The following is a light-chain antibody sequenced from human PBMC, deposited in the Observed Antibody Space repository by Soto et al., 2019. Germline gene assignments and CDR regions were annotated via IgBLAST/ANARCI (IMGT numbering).Light chain of an antibody. Sequence: QSALTQPASVSGSPGQSITISCTGTSSDVGGYNYVSWYQQHPGKAPKLMIFDVSTRPPGDSDRCTGSKSGTTASLTLSCLKSEEEDDYYCFSYINSKTLDYRLFGGGTELTVL. CDR3: FSYINSKTLDYRL. J-gene: IGLJ3*02. CDR2: DVS. CDR1: SSDVGGYNY. V-gene: IGLV2-14*01.